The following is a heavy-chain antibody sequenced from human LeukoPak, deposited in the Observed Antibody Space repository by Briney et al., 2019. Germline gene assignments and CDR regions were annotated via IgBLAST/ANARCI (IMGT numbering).Heavy chain of an antibody. CDR1: GGSFSGYY. CDR2: INHSGST. CDR3: ARAYRVVPAAMDTFDY. Sequence: SETLSLTCAVYGGSFSGYYWSWIRQPPGKGLEWTGEINHSGSTNYNPSLKSRVTISVDTSKNQFSLKLSSVTAADTAVYYCARAYRVVPAAMDTFDYWGQGTLVTVSS. D-gene: IGHD2-2*01. J-gene: IGHJ4*02. V-gene: IGHV4-34*01.